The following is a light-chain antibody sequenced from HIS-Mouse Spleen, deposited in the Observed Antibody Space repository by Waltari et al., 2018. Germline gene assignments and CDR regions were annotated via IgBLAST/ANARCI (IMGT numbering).Light chain of an antibody. Sequence: QSALTQPASVSGSPGQSITISCTGTSSDVGSYNLVSWYQQHPGKAPTRMIYEGSKRPSGVSHRFSGSKSCNTASLTISGLQAEDEADYYCCSYAGSSTWVFGGGTKLTVL. CDR2: EGS. J-gene: IGLJ3*02. CDR3: CSYAGSSTWV. V-gene: IGLV2-23*01. CDR1: SSDVGSYNL.